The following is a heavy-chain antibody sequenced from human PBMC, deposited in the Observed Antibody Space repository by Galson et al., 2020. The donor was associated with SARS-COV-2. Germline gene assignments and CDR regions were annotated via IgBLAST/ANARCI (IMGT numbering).Heavy chain of an antibody. Sequence: GGSLRLSCAASGFTFSSYWMHWVRQAPGKGLVWVSRINNDGSSTTYADSVKGRFTISRDNAKNMLYLQMSSLRVEDTAVYYCARAPQCYKQMGSVDVWGQGTMVTVSS. V-gene: IGHV3-74*01. D-gene: IGHD2-15*01. CDR1: GFTFSSYW. CDR2: INNDGSST. CDR3: ARAPQCYKQMGSVDV. J-gene: IGHJ3*01.